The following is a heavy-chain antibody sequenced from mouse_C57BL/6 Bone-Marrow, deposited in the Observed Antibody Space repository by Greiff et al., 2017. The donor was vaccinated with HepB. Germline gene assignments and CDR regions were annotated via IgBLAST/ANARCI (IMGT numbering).Heavy chain of an antibody. CDR2: ISDGGSYT. D-gene: IGHD1-1*01. V-gene: IGHV5-4*01. CDR3: ARDRIYYYDSSSYYYAMDY. Sequence: DVKLVESGGGLVKPGGSLKLSCAASGFTFSSYAMSWVRQTPEKRLEWVATISDGGSYTYYTDNVKGRFTISRDNAKNNLYLQMSHLMSEDTAMYYCARDRIYYYDSSSYYYAMDYWGQGTSVTVSS. CDR1: GFTFSSYA. J-gene: IGHJ4*01.